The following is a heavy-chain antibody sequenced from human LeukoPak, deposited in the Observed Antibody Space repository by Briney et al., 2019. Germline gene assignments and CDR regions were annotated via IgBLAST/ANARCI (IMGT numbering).Heavy chain of an antibody. CDR1: GFTFDDFA. V-gene: IGHV3-9*03. J-gene: IGHJ3*02. D-gene: IGHD1-14*01. Sequence: GRSLGLSCAASGFTFDDFAMHWVRQAPGKGLEWVSSISWNSGAIGYADSVKGRFTISRDNAKNSLYLQMNSLRAEDMALYYCAKNMISAGRGTFDIWGQGTMVTVSS. CDR2: ISWNSGAI. CDR3: AKNMISAGRGTFDI.